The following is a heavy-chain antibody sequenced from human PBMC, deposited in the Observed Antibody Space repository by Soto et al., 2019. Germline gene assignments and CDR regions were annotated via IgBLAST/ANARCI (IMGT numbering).Heavy chain of an antibody. V-gene: IGHV4-59*08. CDR2: IYYSGST. CDR1: GGSISSYY. D-gene: IGHD3-22*01. CDR3: ARLSSGYSYYFDY. Sequence: QVQLQESGPGLVKPSETLSLTCTVSGGSISSYYWSWIRQPPGKGLEWIGYIYYSGSTNYNPSLNRRVAIRVDTSKNQFSLKLSSVTAADTAVYYCARLSSGYSYYFDYWGQRTLVTVSS. J-gene: IGHJ4*02.